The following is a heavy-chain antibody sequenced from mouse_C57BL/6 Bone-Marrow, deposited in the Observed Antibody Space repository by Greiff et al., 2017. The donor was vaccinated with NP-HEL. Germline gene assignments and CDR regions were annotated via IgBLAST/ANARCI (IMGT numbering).Heavy chain of an antibody. V-gene: IGHV5-9-3*01. J-gene: IGHJ2*01. CDR2: ISSGGSYT. D-gene: IGHD1-1*01. CDR1: GFTFSSYT. CDR3: ARQEGYYGSDTGFDY. Sequence: EVHLVESGGGLVKPGGSLKVSCTASGFTFSSYTMSWVRQTPEKRLEWVATISSGGSYTYYPDSVKGRFTISRDNAKNTLYLQMSSLRSEDTAMYYCARQEGYYGSDTGFDYWGQGTTLTVSS.